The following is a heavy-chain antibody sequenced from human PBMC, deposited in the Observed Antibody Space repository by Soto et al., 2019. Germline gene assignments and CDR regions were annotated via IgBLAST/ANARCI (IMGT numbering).Heavy chain of an antibody. J-gene: IGHJ4*02. CDR3: AKDILSGYCSGGSCYSMCDY. Sequence: GGSLRLSCAASGFTFDDYAMHWVRQAPGKGLEWVSLISWDGGSTYYADSVKGRFTISRDNSKNSLYLQMNSLRAEDTALYYCAKDILSGYCSGGSCYSMCDYWGQGTLVTVSS. CDR2: ISWDGGST. CDR1: GFTFDDYA. V-gene: IGHV3-43D*04. D-gene: IGHD2-15*01.